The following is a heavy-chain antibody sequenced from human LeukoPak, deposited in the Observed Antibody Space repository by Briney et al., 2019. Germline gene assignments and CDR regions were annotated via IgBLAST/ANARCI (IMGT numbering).Heavy chain of an antibody. Sequence: GGSLRLSCAASGFTVSSHYMSWVRQAPGKGLEWVSVIHSGGSTYYADSVKGRFTISRDNPKNTLYLQMNSLRAEDTALYYCTRDKTSTTVTTIWFDPWGQGTLVTVSS. CDR3: TRDKTSTTVTTIWFDP. CDR1: GFTVSSHY. V-gene: IGHV3-53*01. J-gene: IGHJ5*02. CDR2: IHSGGST. D-gene: IGHD4-11*01.